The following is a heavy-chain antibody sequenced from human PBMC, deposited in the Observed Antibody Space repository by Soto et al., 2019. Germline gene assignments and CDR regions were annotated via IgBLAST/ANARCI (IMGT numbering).Heavy chain of an antibody. CDR3: ARDPSRGYYDSSGYHY. CDR1: GFTFSSYA. V-gene: IGHV3-30-3*01. CDR2: ISYDGSKK. D-gene: IGHD3-22*01. J-gene: IGHJ4*02. Sequence: PGGSLRLSCAASGFTFSSYAMHWVRQAPGKGLEWVAVISYDGSKKYYADSVKGRFTISRDNYKNTLYLQMNSLSAEDTAVYFCARDPSRGYYDSSGYHYWGQGTLVTVSS.